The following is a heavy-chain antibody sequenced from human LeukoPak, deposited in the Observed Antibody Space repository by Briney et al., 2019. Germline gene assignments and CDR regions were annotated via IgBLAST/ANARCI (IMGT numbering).Heavy chain of an antibody. Sequence: ASVKVSCKASGYTFTSYYMHWVRQAPGQGLEWMGIINPSGGSTSYAQKFQGRVTMTRDTSTSTVYMELSSLRSEDTAVYYCARDLDSSGYLGDAFDIWGQGTMVTVSS. CDR2: INPSGGST. CDR1: GYTFTSYY. D-gene: IGHD3-22*01. CDR3: ARDLDSSGYLGDAFDI. V-gene: IGHV1-46*01. J-gene: IGHJ3*02.